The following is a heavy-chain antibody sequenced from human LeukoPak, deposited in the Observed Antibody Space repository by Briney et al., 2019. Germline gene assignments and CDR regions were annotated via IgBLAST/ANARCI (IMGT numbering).Heavy chain of an antibody. Sequence: SGGSLRLSCAASGFTFSDYYMSWIRQAPGKGLEWVSYISSSGSTIYYADSVKGRFTISRDNAKNSLYLQMNSLRAEDTAVYYCARVPSYDYVWGSYRYRGDYFDYWGQGTLVTVSS. V-gene: IGHV3-11*01. D-gene: IGHD3-16*02. CDR1: GFTFSDYY. J-gene: IGHJ4*02. CDR2: ISSSGSTI. CDR3: ARVPSYDYVWGSYRYRGDYFDY.